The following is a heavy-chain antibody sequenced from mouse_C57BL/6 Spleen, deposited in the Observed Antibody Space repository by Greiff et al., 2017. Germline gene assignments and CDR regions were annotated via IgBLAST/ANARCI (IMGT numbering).Heavy chain of an antibody. CDR1: GFNIKDYY. CDR2: IDPEDGET. V-gene: IGHV14-2*01. J-gene: IGHJ4*01. Sequence: VQLQQSGAELVKPGASVKLSCTASGFNIKDYYMHWVKQRTEQGLEWIGRIDPEDGETKYAPKFPGKATITADTSSNTAFLQLSSLTSEDTAVYYCARRYDGYYGHYAMDYWGQGTSVTVSS. D-gene: IGHD2-3*01. CDR3: ARRYDGYYGHYAMDY.